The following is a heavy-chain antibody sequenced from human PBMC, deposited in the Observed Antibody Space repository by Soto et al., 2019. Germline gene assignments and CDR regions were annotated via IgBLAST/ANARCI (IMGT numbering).Heavy chain of an antibody. CDR1: GFTFSSYG. CDR3: AREGGYDFWSAYDFDY. D-gene: IGHD3-3*01. J-gene: IGHJ4*02. CDR2: IWYDGSNK. V-gene: IGHV3-33*01. Sequence: QVQLVESGGGVGQPGRSLRLSCAASGFTFSSYGMHWVRQAPGKGLEWVAVIWYDGSNKYYADSVKGRFTISRDNSKNTLDLQMNSLRAEDTAVYYCAREGGYDFWSAYDFDYWGQGTLVSVSS.